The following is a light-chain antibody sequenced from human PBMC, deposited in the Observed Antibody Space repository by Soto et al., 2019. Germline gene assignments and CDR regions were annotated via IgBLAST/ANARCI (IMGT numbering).Light chain of an antibody. CDR3: QKYASVPWT. CDR2: AAS. CDR1: HGITNY. Sequence: DIQMTQSPSSLSASVGDRVTLTCRASHGITNYLAWYQQKPGKVPKLLIYAASTLQSGVTSRFSGSGSGTDVTITISSLQPADVATYYCQKYASVPWTFGEGTKVDI. J-gene: IGKJ1*01. V-gene: IGKV1-27*01.